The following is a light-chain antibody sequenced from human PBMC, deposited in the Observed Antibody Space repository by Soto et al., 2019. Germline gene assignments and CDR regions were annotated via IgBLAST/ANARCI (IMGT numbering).Light chain of an antibody. CDR2: LVS. J-gene: IGKJ4*01. CDR3: MQALQTPS. CDR1: QSLLHSNGYNY. Sequence: DIVMTQSPLSLPVTPGEPASISCRSSQSLLHSNGYNYLDWYLQKPGQSPQLLNYLVSNRASGVPDRSSGSGSGTDFTLKISRVEAEDVGVYYCMQALQTPSFGGGTKVEIK. V-gene: IGKV2-28*01.